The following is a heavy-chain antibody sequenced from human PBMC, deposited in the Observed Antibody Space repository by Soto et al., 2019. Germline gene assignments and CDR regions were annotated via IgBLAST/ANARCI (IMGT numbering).Heavy chain of an antibody. D-gene: IGHD2-15*01. CDR1: GYTFNDYL. CDR3: ARISVVAATLDY. J-gene: IGHJ4*02. Sequence: QVQLVQSGAEVKQPGASVKVSCKASGYTFNDYLVHWVRQAPGQRLEWMGWINAANGNTIFSPEFQGRLTITRDTSASTAYMDLTSLTSEDTAVYYCARISVVAATLDYWGQGTPVTVSS. V-gene: IGHV1-3*01. CDR2: INAANGNT.